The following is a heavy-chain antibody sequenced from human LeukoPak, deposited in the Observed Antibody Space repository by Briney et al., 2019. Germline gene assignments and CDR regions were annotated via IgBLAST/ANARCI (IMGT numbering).Heavy chain of an antibody. CDR3: ARDATFLQYNSPTTAVDF. Sequence: GGSLRLSCAASGFTFSSYAMSWVRQAPGKGLEWVSAISGSGGSTYYADSVKGRFTISRDNSKNTLYLQMNSLRPEDTAVYYCARDATFLQYNSPTTAVDFWGQGTLVSVSS. V-gene: IGHV3-23*01. J-gene: IGHJ4*02. CDR1: GFTFSSYA. CDR2: ISGSGGST. D-gene: IGHD2/OR15-2a*01.